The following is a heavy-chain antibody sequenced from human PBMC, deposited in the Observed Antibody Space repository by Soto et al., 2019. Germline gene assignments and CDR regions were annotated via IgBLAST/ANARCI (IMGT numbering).Heavy chain of an antibody. D-gene: IGHD6-19*01. CDR2: ISAYNGHT. V-gene: IGHV1-18*01. Sequence: ASVKVSCKASGYTFTSYGITWVRQAPGQRLEWMGWISAYNGHTNYGQKVQGRVTMTTDTSTRTAYMELRSLRSDDTAVYYCARSAVAATGKALDYWGQGAVVTVSS. CDR1: GYTFTSYG. CDR3: ARSAVAATGKALDY. J-gene: IGHJ4*02.